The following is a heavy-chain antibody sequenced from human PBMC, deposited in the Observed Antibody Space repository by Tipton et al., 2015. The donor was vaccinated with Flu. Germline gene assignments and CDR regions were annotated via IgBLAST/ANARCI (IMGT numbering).Heavy chain of an antibody. Sequence: LRLSCTASGGSMSSFYWSWIRQPAGKGLEWIGYISYSGSTNYNSSLQSRVTISVDTSKNQFSLTLNSVTAADTAVYYCAREWYGETTYWYFDIWGRGILVTVSS. CDR3: AREWYGETTYWYFDI. J-gene: IGHJ2*01. D-gene: IGHD3-10*01. CDR2: ISYSGST. CDR1: GGSMSSFY. V-gene: IGHV4-59*01.